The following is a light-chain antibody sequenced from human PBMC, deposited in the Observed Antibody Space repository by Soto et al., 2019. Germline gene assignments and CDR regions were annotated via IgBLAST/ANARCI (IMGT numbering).Light chain of an antibody. CDR3: QQYGSSPIT. V-gene: IGKV3-20*01. J-gene: IGKJ5*01. Sequence: IVLTQSPATLSLSPGERATLSCRASQSVSNNLAWYQQKPGQAPGLLIYGASSRATGIPDRFSGSGSGTDLTLTISRLEPEDFAVYYCQQYGSSPITFGQGTRLENK. CDR2: GAS. CDR1: QSVSNN.